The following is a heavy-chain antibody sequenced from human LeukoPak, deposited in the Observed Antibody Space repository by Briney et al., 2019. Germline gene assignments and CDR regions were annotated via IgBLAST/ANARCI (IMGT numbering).Heavy chain of an antibody. V-gene: IGHV4-39*07. D-gene: IGHD3-10*01. CDR2: IYYSGST. J-gene: IGHJ4*02. CDR1: GGSISSSSYY. Sequence: PSETLSLTCTVSGGSISSSSYYWGWIRQPPGKGLEWIGSIYYSGSTYYNPSLKSRVTISVDTSKNQFSLKLSSVTAADTAVYYCARTLWFGELLSKTFDYWGQGTLVTVSS. CDR3: ARTLWFGELLSKTFDY.